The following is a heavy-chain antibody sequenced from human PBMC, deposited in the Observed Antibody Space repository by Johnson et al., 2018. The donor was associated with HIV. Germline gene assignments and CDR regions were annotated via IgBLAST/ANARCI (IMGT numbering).Heavy chain of an antibody. CDR1: GFTFSSYA. D-gene: IGHD3-10*01. CDR3: ARAPGFSRAFDI. J-gene: IGHJ3*02. Sequence: QVQLVESGGGVVQPGRSLSLSCAASGFTFSSYAMYWVRQAPGKGLEWVAFISYDGSNKYYADSVKGRFTISRDDSKNTLYLQMNRLTAEDTAVYYCARAPGFSRAFDIWGQGTMVTVSS. V-gene: IGHV3-30*14. CDR2: ISYDGSNK.